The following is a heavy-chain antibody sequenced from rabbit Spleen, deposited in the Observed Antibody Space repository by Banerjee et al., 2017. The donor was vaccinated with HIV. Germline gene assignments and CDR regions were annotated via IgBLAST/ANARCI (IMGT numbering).Heavy chain of an antibody. CDR3: ARDTSSSFSSYGMDL. V-gene: IGHV1S45*01. D-gene: IGHD1-1*01. J-gene: IGHJ6*01. CDR2: IDIGSSGFT. CDR1: GVSFSSSSY. Sequence: QEQLVESGGGLVQAEGSLTLTCTASGVSFSSSSYMCWVRQAPGKGLEWIACIDIGSSGFTYFATWAKGRFTISKTSSTTVTLQMTRLTAADTATYFCARDTSSSFSSYGMDLWGQGTLVTVS.